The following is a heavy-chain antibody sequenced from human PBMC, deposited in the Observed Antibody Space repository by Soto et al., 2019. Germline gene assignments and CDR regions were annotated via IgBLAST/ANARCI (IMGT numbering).Heavy chain of an antibody. V-gene: IGHV3-53*01. D-gene: IGHD6-6*01. Sequence: GGSLRLSCAASGFTVSANYMTWVRQAPGKGLEWVSVIHSNGSTYYADSVKGRFTISRDNFKNTLYLQMNSLRDEDTAVYYCARDHWGSSSSYYYYYGMDVWGQGTTVTVSS. CDR3: ARDHWGSSSSYYYYYGMDV. J-gene: IGHJ6*02. CDR2: IHSNGST. CDR1: GFTVSANY.